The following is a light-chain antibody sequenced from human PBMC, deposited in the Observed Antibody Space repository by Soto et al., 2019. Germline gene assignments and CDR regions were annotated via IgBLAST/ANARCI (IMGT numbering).Light chain of an antibody. CDR2: EGN. CDR1: SSDVGSHNL. V-gene: IGLV2-23*03. J-gene: IGLJ3*02. Sequence: QSALTQPASVSGSPGQSITISCTGTSSDVGSHNLVSWYQQHPGKAPKLMIYEGNKRPSGVSNRFSGSKSGNTASLTISGLQAEDEADYYCCSYAGSSTFKVFGGGTKVTVL. CDR3: CSYAGSSTFKV.